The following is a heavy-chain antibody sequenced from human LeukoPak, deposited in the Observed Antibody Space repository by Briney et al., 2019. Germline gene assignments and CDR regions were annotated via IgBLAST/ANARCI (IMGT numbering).Heavy chain of an antibody. CDR1: GFTFSSYS. V-gene: IGHV3-21*01. CDR3: ARDSSLGAFDI. Sequence: GGSLRLSCAASGFTFSSYSMNWVRQAPGKGLEWVSSISSSSSYIYYADSVKGRFTTSRDNAKNSLYLQMNSLRAEDTAVYYCARDSSLGAFDIWGQGTMVTVSS. D-gene: IGHD6-6*01. CDR2: ISSSSSYI. J-gene: IGHJ3*02.